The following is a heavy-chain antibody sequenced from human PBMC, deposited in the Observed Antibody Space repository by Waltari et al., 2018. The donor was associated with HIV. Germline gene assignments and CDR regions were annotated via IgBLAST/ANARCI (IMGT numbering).Heavy chain of an antibody. J-gene: IGHJ5*02. Sequence: QLQLPESGPGLVKPSETLSLTCTVTGGTISSSSYYWVWDRQPPGQGLEWFGSIYYSGSTYYNPSLKSRVTISVDTSKNQFSLKLSSVTAADTAVYYCARQQYCSGGSCPYNWFDPWGQGTLVTVSS. CDR2: IYYSGST. D-gene: IGHD2-15*01. CDR3: ARQQYCSGGSCPYNWFDP. V-gene: IGHV4-39*01. CDR1: GGTISSSSYY.